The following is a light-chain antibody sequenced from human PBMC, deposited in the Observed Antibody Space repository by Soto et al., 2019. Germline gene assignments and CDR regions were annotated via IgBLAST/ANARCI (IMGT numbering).Light chain of an antibody. V-gene: IGLV2-14*01. CDR3: ISYTSDDVRYV. J-gene: IGLJ1*01. CDR1: HSDVGIYDF. Sequence: QSALTQPASVSGTPGQSITISCTGSHSDVGIYDFVSWYQHHPGRAPKLIVSEVSHRTSGVYNRFSDSKSGNTASLTISGHQSEDEADYYCISYTSDDVRYVFGTGTKVTVL. CDR2: EVS.